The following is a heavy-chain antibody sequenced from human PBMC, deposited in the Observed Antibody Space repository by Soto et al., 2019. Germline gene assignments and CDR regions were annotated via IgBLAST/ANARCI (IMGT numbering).Heavy chain of an antibody. CDR1: SYA. CDR3: ARGRSSSSLLYWFDP. D-gene: IGHD6-6*01. CDR2: MNPNSGNT. J-gene: IGHJ5*02. V-gene: IGHV1-8*02. Sequence: SYALRWVRHANGQGLEWMGWMNPNSGNTGYAQKFQGRVTMTRNTSISTAYMELSSLRSEDTAVYYCARGRSSSSLLYWFDPWGQGTLVTVSS.